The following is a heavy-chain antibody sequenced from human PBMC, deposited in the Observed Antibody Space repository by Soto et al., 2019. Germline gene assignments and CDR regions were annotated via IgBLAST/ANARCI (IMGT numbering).Heavy chain of an antibody. D-gene: IGHD1-26*01. CDR2: IYYSGST. CDR3: ALWPYRGSRYYYYGMDV. Sequence: QLQLQESGPGLVKPSETLSLTCTVSGGSISSSSYYWGWIRQPPGKGLEWIGSIYYSGSTYYNPSLKSRVTLSVDTSKNQFSLKLSSVTAADTAVYYCALWPYRGSRYYYYGMDVWGQGTTVTVSS. CDR1: GGSISSSSYY. V-gene: IGHV4-39*01. J-gene: IGHJ6*02.